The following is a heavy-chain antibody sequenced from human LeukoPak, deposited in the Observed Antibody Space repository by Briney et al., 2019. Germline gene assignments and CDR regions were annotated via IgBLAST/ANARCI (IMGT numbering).Heavy chain of an antibody. J-gene: IGHJ5*02. CDR1: GVTFSSYA. CDR3: AKLGVTVVVTASDNWFDP. V-gene: IGHV3-23*01. Sequence: GGSQRLSCAASGVTFSSYAMSWVRQAPGKGLEWVSAISGSGGSTYYADSVKGRFTISRDNSKNTLYLQMNSMRAEDTAVYYCAKLGVTVVVTASDNWFDPWGQGTLVTVSS. CDR2: ISGSGGST. D-gene: IGHD2-21*02.